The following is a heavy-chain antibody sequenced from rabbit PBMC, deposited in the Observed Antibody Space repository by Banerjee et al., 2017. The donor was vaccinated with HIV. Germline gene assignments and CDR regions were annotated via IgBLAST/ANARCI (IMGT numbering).Heavy chain of an antibody. CDR3: ARSNVGDAWAFAL. CDR2: INTGSTAT. V-gene: IGHV1S45*01. Sequence: QEQLEESGGDLVKPGASLTLTCTASGIDFSSYYYMIWVRQAPGKGLEWIGYINTGSTATYYASWAKGRFTISKTSSTTVTLQMTSLTAADTATYFCARSNVGDAWAFALWGPGTLVTVS. J-gene: IGHJ4*01. CDR1: GIDFSSYYY. D-gene: IGHD6-1*01.